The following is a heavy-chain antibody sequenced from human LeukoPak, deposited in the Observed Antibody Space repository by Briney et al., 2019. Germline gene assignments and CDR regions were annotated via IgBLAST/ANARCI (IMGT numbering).Heavy chain of an antibody. CDR2: INNDDTK. CDR1: GFTFSNYR. Sequence: GGSLRLSCAASGFTFSNYRLHWVRQAPGKGLVWVSCINNDDTKVYADSVRGRFTISRDNAKNSPYLQMNSLRAEDTAVYYCARGTYGSGILYYGMDVWGQGTTVTVSS. CDR3: ARGTYGSGILYYGMDV. J-gene: IGHJ6*02. D-gene: IGHD3-10*01. V-gene: IGHV3-74*01.